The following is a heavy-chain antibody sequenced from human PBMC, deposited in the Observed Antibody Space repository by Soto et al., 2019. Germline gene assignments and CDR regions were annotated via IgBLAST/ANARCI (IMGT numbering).Heavy chain of an antibody. CDR3: ARLDCSSTSCYISLFDY. V-gene: IGHV2-5*01. D-gene: IGHD2-2*02. CDR1: GFSLSTRGVG. J-gene: IGHJ4*02. CDR2: IYWNDDK. Sequence: QITLKESGPTLVKPTQTLTLTCTFSGFSLSTRGVGVGWIRQPPRKALEWLALIYWNDDKRYRPSLKSRLTITKDVSKNQVVLTMTNMDPVDTATYYCARLDCSSTSCYISLFDYWGQGTLVTVSS.